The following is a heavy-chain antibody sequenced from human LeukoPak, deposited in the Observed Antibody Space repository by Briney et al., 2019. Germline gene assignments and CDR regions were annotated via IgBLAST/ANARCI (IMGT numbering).Heavy chain of an antibody. V-gene: IGHV1-2*02. CDR3: ARDVGARDGAFDI. D-gene: IGHD1-26*01. J-gene: IGHJ3*02. CDR2: INPNSGGT. Sequence: VASVKVSCKASGYTFTGYYMHWVRQAPGQGLEWMGWINPNSGGTNYAQKFQGRVTMTRDTSISTAYMELSRLRSGDTAVYYCARDVGARDGAFDIWGQGTMVTVSS. CDR1: GYTFTGYY.